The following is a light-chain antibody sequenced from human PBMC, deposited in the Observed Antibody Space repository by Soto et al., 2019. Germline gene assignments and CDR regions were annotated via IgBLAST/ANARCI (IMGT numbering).Light chain of an antibody. J-gene: IGLJ1*01. CDR1: RSDVGGYNY. CDR2: DVN. Sequence: QSVLTPPRSVSGSPGRSVAISCTGTRSDVGGYNYVSWYQQHPGKAPKLMIYDVNRRPSGVPDRFSGSKSGNTASLTISGLQSEDEADYYCSSYADIYTYVFGTGTKLTVL. V-gene: IGLV2-11*01. CDR3: SSYADIYTYV.